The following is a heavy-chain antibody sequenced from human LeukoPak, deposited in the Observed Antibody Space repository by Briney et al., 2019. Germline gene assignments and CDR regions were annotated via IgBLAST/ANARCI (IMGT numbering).Heavy chain of an antibody. D-gene: IGHD3-22*01. V-gene: IGHV4-59*01. CDR2: IYYSGST. Sequence: SETLSLTCTVSGGSISSYYWSWIRQPPGKGLEWIGYIYYSGSTNYNPSLKSRVTISVDTSKNQFSLKLSSVTAADTAVYYCAREGTYCYDSSGYPTDWYFDLWGRGTLVTVSS. J-gene: IGHJ2*01. CDR3: AREGTYCYDSSGYPTDWYFDL. CDR1: GGSISSYY.